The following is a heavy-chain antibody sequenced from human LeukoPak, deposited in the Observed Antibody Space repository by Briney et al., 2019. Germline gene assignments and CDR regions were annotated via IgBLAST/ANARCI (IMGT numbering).Heavy chain of an antibody. V-gene: IGHV4-59*01. CDR1: GGSISSYY. CDR2: IYYSGST. J-gene: IGHJ6*04. CDR3: ARGYYYGSGTNYGMDV. Sequence: SETLSLTCTVSGGSISSYYWSWIRQPPGKGLEWIGYIYYSGSTNYNPSLKSRVTISVDTSKSQFSLKLSSVTAADTAVYYCARGYYYGSGTNYGMDVWGKGTTVTVSS. D-gene: IGHD3-10*01.